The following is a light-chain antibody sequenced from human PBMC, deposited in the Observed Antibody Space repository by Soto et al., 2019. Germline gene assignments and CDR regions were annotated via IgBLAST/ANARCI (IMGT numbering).Light chain of an antibody. Sequence: QSALTQPASVSGSPGQSITISCTGITSDIGVSWYQQHPGKVPKLMIYDVSNRPSGVSNRFSGSQSANTASLTISGLQAEDDADYYCSSYTTISTLVFGGGTKLTVL. CDR3: SSYTTISTLV. V-gene: IGLV2-14*01. J-gene: IGLJ2*01. CDR1: TSDIG. CDR2: DVS.